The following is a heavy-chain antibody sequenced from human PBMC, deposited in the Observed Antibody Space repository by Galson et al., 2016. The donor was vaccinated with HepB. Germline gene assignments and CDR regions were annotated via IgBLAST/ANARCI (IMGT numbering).Heavy chain of an antibody. Sequence: SLRLSCAASGFTFSSHAMHWVRQAPGKGLEWVAIVSDDGTHTDYADSVKGRFTISRDNSKNTLYLQMNSLRAEDTSMYYCARSSSCSTINCFLPFDSWGLGTLVTVSP. CDR1: GFTFSSHA. J-gene: IGHJ4*02. V-gene: IGHV3-30-3*01. CDR3: ARSSSCSTINCFLPFDS. CDR2: VSDDGTHT. D-gene: IGHD2-2*01.